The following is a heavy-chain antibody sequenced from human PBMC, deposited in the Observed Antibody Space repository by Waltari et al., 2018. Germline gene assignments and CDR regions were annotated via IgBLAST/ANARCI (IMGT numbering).Heavy chain of an antibody. CDR1: GFTFSSYE. CDR3: ARTYGDAPYAFDI. D-gene: IGHD4-17*01. V-gene: IGHV3-48*03. J-gene: IGHJ3*02. Sequence: EVQLVESGGGLVQPGGSLRLSCAASGFTFSSYEMNWVRPAPGKGLEWVSYISSSGSTIYYADSVKGRFTISRDNAKNSLYLQMNSLRAEDTAVYYCARTYGDAPYAFDIWGQGTMVTVSS. CDR2: ISSSGSTI.